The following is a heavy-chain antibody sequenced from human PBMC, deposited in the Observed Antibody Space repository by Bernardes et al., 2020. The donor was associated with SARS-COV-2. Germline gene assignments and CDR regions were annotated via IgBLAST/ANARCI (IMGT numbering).Heavy chain of an antibody. D-gene: IGHD3-3*01. CDR1: GGSISRSRSF. J-gene: IGHJ5*02. Sequence: SETLSLTCTVSGGSISRSRSFWGWIRQPPGKGLEWIGSIYYSGSTNYNPSLKSRVTMSVDTSKNQFSLKLSSVTAADTAVYYCARTERITIFGVVISGSWFDPWGQGTLVTVSS. CDR2: IYYSGST. V-gene: IGHV4-39*07. CDR3: ARTERITIFGVVISGSWFDP.